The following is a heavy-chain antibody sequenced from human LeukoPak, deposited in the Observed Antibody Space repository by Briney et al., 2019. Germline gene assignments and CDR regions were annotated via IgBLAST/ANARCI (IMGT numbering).Heavy chain of an antibody. CDR1: GGSISSGGYY. J-gene: IGHJ4*02. Sequence: PSETLSLTCTVSGGSISSGGYYWSWIRQHPGKGLEWIGYIYYSGSTYYNPSLKSRVTISVDTSKNQFSLKLSSVTAADTAVYYCAAGVVVAATLLYWGQGTLVTASS. V-gene: IGHV4-31*03. D-gene: IGHD2-15*01. CDR3: AAGVVVAATLLY. CDR2: IYYSGST.